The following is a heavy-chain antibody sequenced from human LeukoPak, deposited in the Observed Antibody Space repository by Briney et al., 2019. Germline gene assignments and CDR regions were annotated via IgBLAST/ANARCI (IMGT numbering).Heavy chain of an antibody. J-gene: IGHJ6*02. D-gene: IGHD3-10*01. Sequence: GASVKVSCKASGYTFSDYYMHWVRQAPGQGLEWMGWINPKSGDTNYAQNFQGRVTMTRDTSIRTAYMEMSSLRYDDTAVYFCARDKASGPGSYYPLDVWGQGTTVTVSS. CDR1: GYTFSDYY. CDR3: ARDKASGPGSYYPLDV. V-gene: IGHV1-2*02. CDR2: INPKSGDT.